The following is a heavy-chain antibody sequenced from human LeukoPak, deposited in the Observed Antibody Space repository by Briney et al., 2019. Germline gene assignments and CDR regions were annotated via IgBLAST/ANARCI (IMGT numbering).Heavy chain of an antibody. CDR1: GFTFSSYA. CDR2: ISGSGGST. J-gene: IGHJ4*02. CDR3: AKGSGYDYPGFDY. D-gene: IGHD3-22*01. V-gene: IGHV3-23*01. Sequence: GGSLRLSCAASGFTFSSYAMSWVRQAPGKGLEWVSGISGSGGSTYYADSVKGRFTISRDNSKNTLSLQMNSLRAEDTAVYYCAKGSGYDYPGFDYWGQGTLVTVSS.